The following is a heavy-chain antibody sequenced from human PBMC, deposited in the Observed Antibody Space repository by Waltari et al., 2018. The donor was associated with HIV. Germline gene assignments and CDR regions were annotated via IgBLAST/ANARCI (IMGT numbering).Heavy chain of an antibody. CDR2: IYPSGST. Sequence: QVQLQESGPGLVKPLQTLSLTCTVSGGSISSGSYYWNWIRQPAGKGLEWLGRIYPSGSTNYNPSHKSRVTISVDTSKNQFSLKLSSVTAADTAVYYCARVFCSGGSCYGDGRYGMDVWGQGTTVTVSS. J-gene: IGHJ6*02. V-gene: IGHV4-61*02. CDR3: ARVFCSGGSCYGDGRYGMDV. D-gene: IGHD2-15*01. CDR1: GGSISSGSYY.